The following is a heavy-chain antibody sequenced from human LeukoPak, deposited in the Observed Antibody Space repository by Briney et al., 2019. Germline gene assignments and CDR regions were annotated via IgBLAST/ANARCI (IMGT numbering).Heavy chain of an antibody. CDR2: INWNGGST. CDR1: GFTFDDYG. D-gene: IGHD4-17*01. V-gene: IGHV3-20*04. Sequence: GGSLRLSCAASGFTFDDYGMSWVRQAPGKGLEWVSGINWNGGSTGYADSVKGRFTISRDNAKNSLYLQMNSLRAEDTAIYYCAKDVDYGDYVVYWGQGTLVTVSS. J-gene: IGHJ4*02. CDR3: AKDVDYGDYVVY.